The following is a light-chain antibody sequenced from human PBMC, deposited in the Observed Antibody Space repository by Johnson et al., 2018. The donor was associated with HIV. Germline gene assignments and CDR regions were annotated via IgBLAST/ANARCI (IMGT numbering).Light chain of an antibody. Sequence: QSVLTQPPSVSAAPGQKVTISCSGSSSNIGNNYVSWYQQLPGTAPKLLIYEDNKRPSWVPDRFSGSKSGTSATLAITGLQRGDEADYYCGTGDASLSVNVFGPGTKVTVL. CDR2: EDN. V-gene: IGLV1-51*02. CDR1: SSNIGNNY. J-gene: IGLJ1*01. CDR3: GTGDASLSVNV.